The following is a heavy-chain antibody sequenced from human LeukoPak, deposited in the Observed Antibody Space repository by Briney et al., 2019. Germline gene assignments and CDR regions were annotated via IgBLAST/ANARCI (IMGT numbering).Heavy chain of an antibody. D-gene: IGHD4-17*01. V-gene: IGHV3-30-3*01. Sequence: GGSLRLSCAASGFTFSSYAMHWVRQAPGKGLEWVAVISYDGSNKYYADSVKGRFTISRDNSKNTLYLQMNSLRAEDTAVYYCARDWSTVTTSGYWGQGTLVTVSS. CDR2: ISYDGSNK. CDR1: GFTFSSYA. J-gene: IGHJ4*02. CDR3: ARDWSTVTTSGY.